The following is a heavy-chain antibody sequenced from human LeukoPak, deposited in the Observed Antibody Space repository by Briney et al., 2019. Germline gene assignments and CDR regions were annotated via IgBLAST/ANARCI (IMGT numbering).Heavy chain of an antibody. J-gene: IGHJ4*02. CDR3: ARQHAAAAGKSIDY. D-gene: IGHD6-13*01. CDR1: GGSISSSSYY. CDR2: IYYSGST. Sequence: PSETLSLTCTVSGGSISSSSYYWGWIRQPPGKGLEWIGSIYYSGSTYYNPSLKSRVTISVDTSKNQFSLKLSSVTAADTAVYYCARQHAAAAGKSIDYWGQGTLVTVSS. V-gene: IGHV4-39*01.